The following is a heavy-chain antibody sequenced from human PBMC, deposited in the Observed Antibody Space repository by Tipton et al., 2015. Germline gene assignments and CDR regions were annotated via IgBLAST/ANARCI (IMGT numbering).Heavy chain of an antibody. CDR3: ARAFWSGFYRGYFDF. V-gene: IGHV4-4*02. J-gene: IGHJ4*02. CDR2: INHGGST. Sequence: TLSLTCTVSGDSISSSSWWSWVRQPPGKGLEWIGEINHGGSTNYNPSLKSRVTMSVDKSKNQFSLQLNSVTAADTAVYYCARAFWSGFYRGYFDFWGQGTLVTVSS. D-gene: IGHD3-3*01. CDR1: GDSISSSSW.